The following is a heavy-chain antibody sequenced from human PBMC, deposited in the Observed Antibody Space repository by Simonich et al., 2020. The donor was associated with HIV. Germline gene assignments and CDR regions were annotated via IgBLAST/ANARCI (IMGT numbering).Heavy chain of an antibody. V-gene: IGHV4-34*01. CDR2: INHSGST. CDR3: ARRHPTTVTTPYFDY. Sequence: QVQLQQWCAGLLKPSETLSLTCAVYGGSFSGYHWSWIRQPPGKVLEWIGEINHSGSTNYNPSLKSRVTISVDTSKNQFSLKLSSVTAADTAVYYCARRHPTTVTTPYFDYWGQGTLVTVSS. D-gene: IGHD4-17*01. J-gene: IGHJ4*02. CDR1: GGSFSGYH.